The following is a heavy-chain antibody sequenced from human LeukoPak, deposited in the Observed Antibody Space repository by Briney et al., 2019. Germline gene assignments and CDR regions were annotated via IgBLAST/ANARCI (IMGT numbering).Heavy chain of an antibody. D-gene: IGHD2-2*01. Sequence: ASVKVSCKASGGTFSSYAISWVRQAPGQGLEWMGGIIPIFGTANYAQKVQGRVTITADKSTSTAYMELSSLRSEDTAVYYCARGGVVPAARNWFDPWGQGTLVTVSS. CDR2: IIPIFGTA. CDR1: GGTFSSYA. CDR3: ARGGVVPAARNWFDP. J-gene: IGHJ5*02. V-gene: IGHV1-69*06.